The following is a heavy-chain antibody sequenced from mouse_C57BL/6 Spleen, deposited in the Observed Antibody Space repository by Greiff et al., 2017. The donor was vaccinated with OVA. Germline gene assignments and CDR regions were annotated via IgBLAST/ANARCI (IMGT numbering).Heavy chain of an antibody. CDR1: GFTFSDYG. J-gene: IGHJ1*03. V-gene: IGHV5-17*01. D-gene: IGHD2-4*01. Sequence: EVQLVESGGGLVKPGGSLKLSCAASGFTFSDYGMHWVRQAPEKGLEWVAYISSGSSTIYYADTVKGRFTISRDNAKNTLFLQMTSLRSEDTAMYYCARPPYDYDGNCDVWGTGTTVTVSS. CDR2: ISSGSSTI. CDR3: ARPPYDYDGNCDV.